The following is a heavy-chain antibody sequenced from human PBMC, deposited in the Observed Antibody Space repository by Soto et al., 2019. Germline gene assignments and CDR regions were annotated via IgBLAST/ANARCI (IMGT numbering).Heavy chain of an antibody. Sequence: GASVKVSCKASGYTFTSYGISWVRQAPGQGLEWMGWISAYNGNTNYAQKLQGRVTMTTDTSTSTAYMELRSLRSDDTAVYYCASFRMIFGVVMSRYYYMDVWGKGTTVTVSS. D-gene: IGHD3-3*01. J-gene: IGHJ6*03. CDR3: ASFRMIFGVVMSRYYYMDV. V-gene: IGHV1-18*01. CDR1: GYTFTSYG. CDR2: ISAYNGNT.